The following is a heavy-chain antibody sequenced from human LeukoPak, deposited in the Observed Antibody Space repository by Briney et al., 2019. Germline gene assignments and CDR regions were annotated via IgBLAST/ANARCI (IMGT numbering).Heavy chain of an antibody. J-gene: IGHJ6*02. CDR3: TKELYSSSWGHYYYGMDV. CDR2: IPYDGSNK. D-gene: IGHD6-13*01. V-gene: IGHV3-30*18. CDR1: GFTFSSYG. Sequence: GGSLRLSCAASGFTFSSYGMHWVRQPQGKGREWEAVIPYDGSNKYYADSVKGRFTISRDNSKNTLYLQMNSLRAKDTAVYYCTKELYSSSWGHYYYGMDVWGQGTTVTVSS.